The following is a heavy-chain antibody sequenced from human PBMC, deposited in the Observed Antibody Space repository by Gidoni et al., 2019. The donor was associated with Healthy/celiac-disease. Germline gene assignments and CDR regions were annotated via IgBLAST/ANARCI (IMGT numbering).Heavy chain of an antibody. CDR1: GASFSGSY. J-gene: IGHJ5*02. Sequence: QVQLQLWGAGLLKPSEPLSLTCAVYGASFSGSYWSWIRPPPGKGLEWIGEINHSGSTNYNPSLKSRVTISIDMSKNQFSLKLSSVTAADTAVYYCAKGDPESRELSYNWFDPWGQGTLVTVSS. CDR3: AKGDPESRELSYNWFDP. V-gene: IGHV4-34*01. D-gene: IGHD3-10*01. CDR2: INHSGST.